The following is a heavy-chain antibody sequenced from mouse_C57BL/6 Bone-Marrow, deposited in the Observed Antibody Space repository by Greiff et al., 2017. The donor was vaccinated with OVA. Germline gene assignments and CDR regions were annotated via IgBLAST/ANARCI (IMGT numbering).Heavy chain of an antibody. CDR1: GFTFNTYA. CDR2: IRSKSSNYAT. D-gene: IGHD2-3*01. CDR3: VRDTLYDGYYWFAY. Sequence: EVQGVESGGGLVQPKGSLKLSCAASGFTFNTYAMHWVRQAPGKGLEWVARIRSKSSNYATYYADSVKDRFTISRDDSQSMLYLQMNNLKTEDTAMYYCVRDTLYDGYYWFAYWGQGTLVTVSA. J-gene: IGHJ3*01. V-gene: IGHV10-3*01.